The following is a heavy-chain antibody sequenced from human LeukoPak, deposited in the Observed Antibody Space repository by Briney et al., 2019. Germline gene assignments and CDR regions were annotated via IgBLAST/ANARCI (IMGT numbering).Heavy chain of an antibody. CDR1: GGSISSYY. D-gene: IGHD3-22*01. CDR3: ARLRDSSGYPFFDY. Sequence: PSETLSLTCTVSGGSISSYYWSWIRQPPGKGLEWIGYIYYSGSTNYNPSLKSRVTISVDTSKNQFSLKLSSVTAADTAVYYCARLRDSSGYPFFDYWGQGTLVTVSS. J-gene: IGHJ4*02. CDR2: IYYSGST. V-gene: IGHV4-59*08.